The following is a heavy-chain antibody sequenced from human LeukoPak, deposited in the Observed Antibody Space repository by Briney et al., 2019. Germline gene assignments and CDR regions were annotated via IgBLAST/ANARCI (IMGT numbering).Heavy chain of an antibody. CDR3: ARDLGVQVATISLDY. D-gene: IGHD5-24*01. CDR2: ISSSSSYI. Sequence: GGSLRLSCVASGFTFSTYSMNWVRQAPGKGLEWVSSISSSSSYIYYADSVKGRFTISRDNAKNSLYLQMNSLRAEDTAVYYCARDLGVQVATISLDYWGQGTLVTVSS. V-gene: IGHV3-21*01. CDR1: GFTFSTYS. J-gene: IGHJ4*02.